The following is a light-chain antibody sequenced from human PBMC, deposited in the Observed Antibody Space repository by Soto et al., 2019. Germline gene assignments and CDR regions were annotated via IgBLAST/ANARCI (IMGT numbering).Light chain of an antibody. CDR2: KAS. V-gene: IGKV1-5*03. CDR3: QQYDTYPLT. J-gene: IGKJ4*01. Sequence: DIQMTQSPSTLSGSVGDRVTITCRASQTISSWLAWYQQKPGKAPKLLIYKASTLKSGVPSRFSGSASGTEFTLTISGLQPEDVASYYCQQYDTYPLTFGGGTKVDI. CDR1: QTISSW.